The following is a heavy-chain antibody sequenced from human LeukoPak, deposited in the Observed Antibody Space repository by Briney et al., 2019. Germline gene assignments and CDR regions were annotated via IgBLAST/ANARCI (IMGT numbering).Heavy chain of an antibody. CDR3: ARVLIAAGTFDY. V-gene: IGHV3-7*01. CDR2: IKQDGSEK. J-gene: IGHJ4*02. CDR1: GFTLNTYA. Sequence: PGGSLRLSCAASGFTLNTYAMSWVRQAPGKGLEWVANIKQDGSEKYYVDSVKGRFTISRDNAKNSLYLQMNSLRAEDTAVYYCARVLIAAGTFDYWGQGTLATVSS. D-gene: IGHD6-13*01.